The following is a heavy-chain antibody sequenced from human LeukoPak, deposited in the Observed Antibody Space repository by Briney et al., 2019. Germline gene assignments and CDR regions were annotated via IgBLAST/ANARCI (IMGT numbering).Heavy chain of an antibody. Sequence: RAGGSLRLSCAASGFTFSSYAMSWVRQAPGKGLEWVSAISGSGGSTYYADSVKGRFTISRDNSKNTLYPQMNSLRAEDTAVYYCAKDITPYSSGWSYYFDYWGQGTLVTVSS. CDR3: AKDITPYSSGWSYYFDY. J-gene: IGHJ4*02. CDR2: ISGSGGST. D-gene: IGHD6-19*01. V-gene: IGHV3-23*01. CDR1: GFTFSSYA.